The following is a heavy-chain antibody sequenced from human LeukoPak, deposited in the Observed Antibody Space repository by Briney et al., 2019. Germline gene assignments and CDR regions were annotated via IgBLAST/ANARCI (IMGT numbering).Heavy chain of an antibody. V-gene: IGHV3-30*04. CDR1: GFTFSNYA. J-gene: IGHJ1*01. D-gene: IGHD1-26*01. CDR2: ISHDGIKT. Sequence: GGSLRLSCAASGFTFSNYAMHWVRQAPGKGLEWVAVISHDGIKTYYEDSVKGRFTISRDNSKNTLYLQMNSLRAEDTSLYYCATGWELPEFFQHWGQGTLVTVSS. CDR3: ATGWELPEFFQH.